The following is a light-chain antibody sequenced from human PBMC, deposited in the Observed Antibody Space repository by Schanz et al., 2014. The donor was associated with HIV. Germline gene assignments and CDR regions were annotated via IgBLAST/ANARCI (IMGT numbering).Light chain of an antibody. CDR1: QRLSSSY. V-gene: IGKV3D-20*02. J-gene: IGKJ2*01. CDR3: QQRSNWPPLYT. Sequence: EIVLTQSPGSLSLSPGGRATLSCGASQRLSSSYLAWYQQKPGQAPRLLIYDASNRATGIPARFSGSGSGTDFTLTISSLEPEDFAVYYCQQRSNWPPLYTFGQGTKLEIK. CDR2: DAS.